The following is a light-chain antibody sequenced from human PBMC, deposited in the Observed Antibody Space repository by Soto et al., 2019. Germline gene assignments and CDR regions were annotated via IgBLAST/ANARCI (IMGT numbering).Light chain of an antibody. CDR3: GSWDSSLSAYV. Sequence: QSVLTQPRSVSGSPGQSVTISCTGTSSDVGNYNSVSWYQHHPGKAPKVLIYDVTKRPSGVPDRVSGSKSGNTASLTISGLQAEDEADYYCGSWDSSLSAYVFGTGTKLTVL. V-gene: IGLV2-11*01. CDR1: SSDVGNYNS. CDR2: DVT. J-gene: IGLJ1*01.